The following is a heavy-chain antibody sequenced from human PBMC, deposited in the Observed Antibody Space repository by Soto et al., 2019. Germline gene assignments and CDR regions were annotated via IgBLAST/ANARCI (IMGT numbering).Heavy chain of an antibody. CDR1: GFTFDDYA. CDR2: ISWNSGSI. D-gene: IGHD2-15*01. J-gene: IGHJ4*02. Sequence: EVQLVESGGGLVQPGRSLRLSCAASGFTFDDYAMHWVRQAPGKGLEWASGISWNSGSIGYADSVKGRFTISRDNAKNSLYLQMNSLRAEDTALYYCAKVGVVVGGHRFDYWGQGTLVTVSS. CDR3: AKVGVVVGGHRFDY. V-gene: IGHV3-9*01.